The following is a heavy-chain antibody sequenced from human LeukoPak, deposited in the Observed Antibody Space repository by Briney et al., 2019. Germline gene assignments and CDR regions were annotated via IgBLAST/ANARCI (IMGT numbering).Heavy chain of an antibody. V-gene: IGHV4-34*01. CDR2: INHSGST. Sequence: SETLSLTCAVYGGSFSGYYWSWIRQPPGKGLEWIGEINHSGSTNYNPSLKSRVTISVDTSKNQFSLKLSSVTAADTAVYYCARLIVGIAVAGTDYWGQGTLVTVSS. D-gene: IGHD6-19*01. CDR3: ARLIVGIAVAGTDY. J-gene: IGHJ4*02. CDR1: GGSFSGYY.